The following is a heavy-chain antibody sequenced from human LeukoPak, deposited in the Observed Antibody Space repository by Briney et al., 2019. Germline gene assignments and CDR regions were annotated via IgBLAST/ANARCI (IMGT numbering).Heavy chain of an antibody. D-gene: IGHD1-26*01. CDR3: AKGAGGSFYDY. Sequence: GGSLRLSCAASGFTFSNYAMSWVRQAQGKGLEWVSSISGSGDSTFYADSVKGRFTISRDNSKNTLYLQMNSLRPEDTAIHYCAKGAGGSFYDYWGQGTLVTVSS. V-gene: IGHV3-23*01. CDR1: GFTFSNYA. CDR2: ISGSGDST. J-gene: IGHJ4*02.